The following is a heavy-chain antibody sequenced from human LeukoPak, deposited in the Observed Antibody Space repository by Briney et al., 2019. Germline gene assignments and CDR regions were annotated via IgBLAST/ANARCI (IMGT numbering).Heavy chain of an antibody. J-gene: IGHJ4*02. Sequence: GESLRLSCAPSGFTFSIYWMSWVPHGPGEGVEWVAFIKENGSEKYYVDSVKGLFTISRANTKHSLYLQMNSLRAEDTAVYYCARGYGDSEDYFDYWGQGTLVTVSS. CDR3: ARGYGDSEDYFDY. D-gene: IGHD4-17*01. V-gene: IGHV3-7*05. CDR2: IKENGSEK. CDR1: GFTFSIYW.